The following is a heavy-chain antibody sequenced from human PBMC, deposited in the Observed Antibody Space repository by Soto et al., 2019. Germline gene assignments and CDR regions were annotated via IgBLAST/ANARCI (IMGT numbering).Heavy chain of an antibody. V-gene: IGHV4-39*01. Sequence: PSETLSLTCTVSGGSIYRSGYYWGWIRQPPGRGLEWIGNIDYNGVTYSNPSLKSRVTISRDTSKNQFSPKLTSVTAADTALYYCGKVLVGATGHTDSDSWGPGTLVTVSS. CDR2: IDYNGVT. CDR3: GKVLVGATGHTDSDS. J-gene: IGHJ4*02. CDR1: GGSIYRSGYY. D-gene: IGHD2-15*01.